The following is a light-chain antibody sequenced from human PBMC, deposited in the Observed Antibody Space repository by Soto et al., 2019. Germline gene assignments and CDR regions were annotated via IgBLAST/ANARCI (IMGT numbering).Light chain of an antibody. CDR2: GAS. CDR1: QSVSSN. J-gene: IGKJ1*01. CDR3: QQRSNWPSWT. Sequence: EIVMTQSPATLSVSPGERATLSCRASQSVSSNLAWYQQKPGQAPRLLIYGASTRATGIPARFSGSGSGTEFTLTISSLEPEDFAVYYCQQRSNWPSWTFGQGTKVDI. V-gene: IGKV3-15*01.